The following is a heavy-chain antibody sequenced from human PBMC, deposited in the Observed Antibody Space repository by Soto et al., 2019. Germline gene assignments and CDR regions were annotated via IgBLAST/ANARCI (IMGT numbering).Heavy chain of an antibody. V-gene: IGHV3-48*03. CDR3: VRGFRWFNY. Sequence: EVQLLESGGGLVQPGGSLRLSCGVSGFTFNDFEMNWVRQAPGKGPEWLAYIDGSGATKKYADSVRGRFTISRDNPNNSLVLQTGSLEAPGPAIFYCVRGFRWFNYWGQGTLVSVSS. D-gene: IGHD2-15*01. CDR1: GFTFNDFE. J-gene: IGHJ4*02. CDR2: IDGSGATK.